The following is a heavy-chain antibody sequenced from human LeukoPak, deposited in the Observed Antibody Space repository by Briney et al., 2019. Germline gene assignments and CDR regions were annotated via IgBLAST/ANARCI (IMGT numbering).Heavy chain of an antibody. CDR1: GGSISSGGYY. CDR3: ATSIAAAGPFDY. CDR2: IYYSGST. V-gene: IGHV4-31*03. J-gene: IGHJ4*02. D-gene: IGHD6-13*01. Sequence: SETLSLTCTVSGGSISSGGYYWSWIRQHPGKGLEWIGYIYYSGSTYYNPSLKSRVTISVDTSKNRFSLKLSSVTAADTAVYYCATSIAAAGPFDYWGQGTLVTVSS.